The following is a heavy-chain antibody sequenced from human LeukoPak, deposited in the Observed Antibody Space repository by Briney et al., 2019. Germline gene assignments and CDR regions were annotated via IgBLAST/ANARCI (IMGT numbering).Heavy chain of an antibody. Sequence: SETLSLTCSVSGGSISNYYWNWIRQPPGKGLEWIGYIYYSGSTNYNPSLKSRVTISVDTSKNQFSLKLTSVTAADTAVYYCARRGGVPSGAFDIWGQGTMVTVSS. CDR2: IYYSGST. CDR1: GGSISNYY. CDR3: ARRGGVPSGAFDI. D-gene: IGHD3-3*01. V-gene: IGHV4-59*01. J-gene: IGHJ3*02.